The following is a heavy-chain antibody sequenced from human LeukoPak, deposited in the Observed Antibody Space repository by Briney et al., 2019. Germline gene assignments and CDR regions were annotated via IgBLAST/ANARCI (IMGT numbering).Heavy chain of an antibody. J-gene: IGHJ4*02. Sequence: SETLSLTCTVSGGSISNSSYYWGWIRQPPGKGLEWIGSIYYGGSTYYNPSLKSRVTISVDTSKNQFSLKLSSVAAANTAVYYCARHWGSSGWNYFDYWGQGTLVTVSS. D-gene: IGHD6-19*01. CDR1: GGSISNSSYY. CDR2: IYYGGST. V-gene: IGHV4-39*01. CDR3: ARHWGSSGWNYFDY.